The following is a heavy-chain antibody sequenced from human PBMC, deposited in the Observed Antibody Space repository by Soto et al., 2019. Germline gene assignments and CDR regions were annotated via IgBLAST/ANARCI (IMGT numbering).Heavy chain of an antibody. Sequence: SETLSLTCTVSGGSISSYYWSWIRQPPGKGLEWIGYIYYSGSTNYNPSLKSRVTISVDTSKNQFSLKLSSVTAADTAVYYCARGAGGGFDYWGQGTLVNVSS. D-gene: IGHD3-16*01. J-gene: IGHJ4*02. V-gene: IGHV4-59*01. CDR2: IYYSGST. CDR3: ARGAGGGFDY. CDR1: GGSISSYY.